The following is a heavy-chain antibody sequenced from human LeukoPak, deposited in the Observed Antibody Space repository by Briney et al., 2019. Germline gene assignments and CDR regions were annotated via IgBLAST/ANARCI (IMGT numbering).Heavy chain of an antibody. V-gene: IGHV3-23*01. CDR3: AKAHDPFSSGSNY. CDR2: ISGSGGST. Sequence: PGGSLRLSYAASGFTFSSYAMSWVRQAPGKGLEWVPAISGSGGSTYYADSVKGRFTISRDNSKNTLYLQMNSLRAEDTAVYYCAKAHDPFSSGSNYWGQGTLVTVSS. CDR1: GFTFSSYA. J-gene: IGHJ4*02. D-gene: IGHD6-19*01.